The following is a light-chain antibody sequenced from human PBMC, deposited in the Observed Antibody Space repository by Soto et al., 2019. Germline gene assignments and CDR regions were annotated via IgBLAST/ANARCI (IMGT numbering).Light chain of an antibody. J-gene: IGKJ5*01. CDR3: QQRANWPPG. CDR1: HSVAIQ. Sequence: ETVLTQSPATLSLSPGERATLSCRASHSVAIQIAWYQQRPGQTPRLLIFDASKRAPGVPARFSGSQSGTDFTLIISSLEPEDFALYYCQQRANWPPGFGQGTRLEIK. V-gene: IGKV3-11*01. CDR2: DAS.